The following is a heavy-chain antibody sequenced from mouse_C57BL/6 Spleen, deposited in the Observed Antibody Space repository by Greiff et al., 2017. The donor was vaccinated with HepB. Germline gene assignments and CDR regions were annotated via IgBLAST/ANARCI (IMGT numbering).Heavy chain of an antibody. Sequence: VHVKQSGAELVRPGASVKLSCTASGFNITDYYMHWVKQRPEQGLEWIGRIDPEDGDTEYTPKFQGKATMTADTSSNTAYLQLSSLTSEDTAVYYCTTWGYYGSSSLFDYWGQGTTLTVSS. J-gene: IGHJ2*01. V-gene: IGHV14-1*01. CDR2: IDPEDGDT. CDR1: GFNITDYY. CDR3: TTWGYYGSSSLFDY. D-gene: IGHD1-1*01.